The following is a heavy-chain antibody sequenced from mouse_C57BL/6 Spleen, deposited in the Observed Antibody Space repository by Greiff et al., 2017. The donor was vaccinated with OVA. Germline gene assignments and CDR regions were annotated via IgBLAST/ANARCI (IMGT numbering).Heavy chain of an antibody. D-gene: IGHD2-3*01. CDR1: GYTFTSYW. CDR2: IDPSDSET. V-gene: IGHV1-52*01. Sequence: QVQLQQPGAELVRPGTSVKLSCKASGYTFTSYWMHWVKQRPIQGLEWIGNIDPSDSETHYNQKFKDKATLTVDKSSSTAYMQLSSLTSEDSAVYYCARDGYYVFDYWGQGTTLTVSS. J-gene: IGHJ2*01. CDR3: ARDGYYVFDY.